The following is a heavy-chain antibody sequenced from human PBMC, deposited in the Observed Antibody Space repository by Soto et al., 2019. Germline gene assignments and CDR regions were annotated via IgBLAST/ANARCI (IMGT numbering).Heavy chain of an antibody. CDR1: GYAFTNYG. CDR3: ARDAKAACITNYCYSFDY. V-gene: IGHV1-18*04. D-gene: IGHD2-21*02. J-gene: IGHJ4*02. Sequence: QVQLVQSGAEVKKPGASVKISCRASGYAFTNYGISWVRQAPGQGLESVAWISGNNGKGNSAQKFQGRITMTTDTSTSTAYMELRSLRSDDTAVYYCARDAKAACITNYCYSFDYWGQGTLVTVSS. CDR2: ISGNNGKG.